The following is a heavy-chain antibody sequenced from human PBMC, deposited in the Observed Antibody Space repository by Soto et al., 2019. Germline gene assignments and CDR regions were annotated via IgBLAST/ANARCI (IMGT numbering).Heavy chain of an antibody. Sequence: QVQLQESGPGLVKPSETLSLTCTVSGGSVSSGSYYWSWIRQPPGKGLEWIGYIYYRGSTNYNPSLKSRVTISVDTSKNQFSLKLSSVTAADTAVYYCAREGIRYFDYWGQGTLVTVSS. CDR1: GGSVSSGSYY. CDR2: IYYRGST. V-gene: IGHV4-61*01. J-gene: IGHJ4*02. D-gene: IGHD5-18*01. CDR3: AREGIRYFDY.